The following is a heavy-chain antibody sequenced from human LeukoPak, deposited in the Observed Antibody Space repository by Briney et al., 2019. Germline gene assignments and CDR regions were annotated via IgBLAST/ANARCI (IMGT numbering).Heavy chain of an antibody. J-gene: IGHJ4*02. CDR1: GFTFRSYA. CDR3: AKIWRSGWARFDY. D-gene: IGHD6-19*01. CDR2: ISGSGGST. Sequence: GGSLRLSCAASGFTFRSYAMSWVRPAPGKGLEWVSAISGSGGSTSYADSVKGRFTITRDNSKNTMYLQKNTLRAEDTAVYYCAKIWRSGWARFDYWGQGTLVTVSS. V-gene: IGHV3-23*01.